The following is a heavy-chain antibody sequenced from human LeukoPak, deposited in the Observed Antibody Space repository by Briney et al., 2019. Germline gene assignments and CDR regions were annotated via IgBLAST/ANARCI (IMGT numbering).Heavy chain of an antibody. J-gene: IGHJ4*02. V-gene: IGHV3-74*01. CDR3: ARDVLDVGSGDY. CDR1: GFTFSSYW. Sequence: GGSLRLSCAASGFTFSSYWMHWVRHVPGKGLVWVSRINSDGSSTSYADSVKGRFTISRDNAKNTLYLQMNSLRAEDTAVYYCARDVLDVGSGDYWGQGALVTVSS. D-gene: IGHD2-15*01. CDR2: INSDGSST.